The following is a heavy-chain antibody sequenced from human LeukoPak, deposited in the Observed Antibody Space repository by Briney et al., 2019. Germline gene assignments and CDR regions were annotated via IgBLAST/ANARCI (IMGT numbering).Heavy chain of an antibody. V-gene: IGHV4-4*02. J-gene: IGHJ4*02. CDR1: GGSISSSNW. CDR3: ARDLYGSGTSFDY. CDR2: IYHSGST. D-gene: IGHD3-10*01. Sequence: PSGTLSLTCAVSGGSISSSNWWSWVRQPPGKGLEWIGEIYHSGSTNYNPSLKSRVTISVDKSKNQFSLKLNSVTAADAAVYYCARDLYGSGTSFDYWGQGTLVTVSS.